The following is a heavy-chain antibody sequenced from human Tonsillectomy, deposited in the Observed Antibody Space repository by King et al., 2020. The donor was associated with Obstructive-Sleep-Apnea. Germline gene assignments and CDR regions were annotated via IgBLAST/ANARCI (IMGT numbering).Heavy chain of an antibody. V-gene: IGHV1-8*01. CDR1: GYTFTSYD. CDR3: ARDRGTWFDP. D-gene: IGHD3-10*01. Sequence: EQLVQSGAEVKKPGASVKVSCKASGYTFTSYDINWVRQATGQGLEWMGWMNPNNGNTGSAQKFQGRVTMTRRTSLGTAYMELSSLRSEDTAVYYCARDRGTWFDPWGQGTLVTVSS. CDR2: MNPNNGNT. J-gene: IGHJ5*02.